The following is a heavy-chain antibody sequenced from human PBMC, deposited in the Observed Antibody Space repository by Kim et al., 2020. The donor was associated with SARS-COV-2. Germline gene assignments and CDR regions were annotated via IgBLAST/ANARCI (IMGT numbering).Heavy chain of an antibody. D-gene: IGHD1-26*01. Sequence: SVKVSCKASGFTFTSSAVQWVRQARGQRLEWIGWIVVGSGNTNYAQKFQERVTITRDMSTSTAYMELSSLRSEDTAVYYCAAIEIVGVRRGMDVWGQGTTVTVSS. V-gene: IGHV1-58*01. CDR3: AAIEIVGVRRGMDV. CDR1: GFTFTSSA. J-gene: IGHJ6*02. CDR2: IVVGSGNT.